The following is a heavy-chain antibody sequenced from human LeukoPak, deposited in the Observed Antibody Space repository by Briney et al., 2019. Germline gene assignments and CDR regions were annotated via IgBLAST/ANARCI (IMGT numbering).Heavy chain of an antibody. CDR3: VKDQHCSTISCATRTGFDP. CDR2: ISSTGGST. J-gene: IGHJ5*02. CDR1: GFTFSNYA. V-gene: IGHV3-64D*06. Sequence: GGSLRLSRSASGFTFSNYATHWVRQAPGKGLEFVSGISSTGGSTNYPDSVKDRFSISRDNSKNTLYLQMTSLRADDTAVYYCVKDQHCSTISCATRTGFDPWGQGTSVTVSS. D-gene: IGHD2-2*01.